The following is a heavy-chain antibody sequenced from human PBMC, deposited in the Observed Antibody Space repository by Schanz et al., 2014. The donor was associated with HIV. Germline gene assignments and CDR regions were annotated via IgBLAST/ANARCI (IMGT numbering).Heavy chain of an antibody. CDR3: AKSRGDSWPYGMDV. CDR2: ISSSGSTV. Sequence: VQLVESGGGVVQPGRSLRLSCAASGFTFSSYGMHWVRQAPGKGLEWVSYISSSGSTVYSADSVKGRFTISRDNAKNSLYLQMNSLRAEDTAVCYCAKSRGDSWPYGMDVWGQGTTVTVSS. D-gene: IGHD4-17*01. V-gene: IGHV3-48*04. CDR1: GFTFSSYG. J-gene: IGHJ6*02.